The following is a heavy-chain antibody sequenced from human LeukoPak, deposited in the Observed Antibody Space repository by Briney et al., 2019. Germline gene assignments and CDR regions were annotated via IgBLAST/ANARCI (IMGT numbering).Heavy chain of an antibody. CDR3: ARDPRYSGYGRFDY. CDR1: GFIFSSYW. J-gene: IGHJ4*02. Sequence: GGSLRLSCAASGFIFSSYWMHWVRHTPGKGLVWVSRIKGDGSSTSYADSVKGRFTISRDNAKNTLYLQMSSLRVEDTAVYYCARDPRYSGYGRFDYWGQGTLVTVSS. D-gene: IGHD5-12*01. V-gene: IGHV3-74*01. CDR2: IKGDGSST.